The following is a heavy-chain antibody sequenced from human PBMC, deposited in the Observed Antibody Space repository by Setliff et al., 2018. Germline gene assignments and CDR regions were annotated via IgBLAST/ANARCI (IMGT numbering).Heavy chain of an antibody. V-gene: IGHV4-38-2*01. J-gene: IGHJ6*02. Sequence: NPSETLSLTCAVSGYSISSGYYWGWIRQPPGKGLEWIGSIYHSGSTYYNPSLKSRVTISVDTSKNQFSLKLSSVTAADTAVYYCARSAGYSSSWYNYYYGMDVWGQGTTVTVSS. CDR2: IYHSGST. D-gene: IGHD6-13*01. CDR3: ARSAGYSSSWYNYYYGMDV. CDR1: GYSISSGYY.